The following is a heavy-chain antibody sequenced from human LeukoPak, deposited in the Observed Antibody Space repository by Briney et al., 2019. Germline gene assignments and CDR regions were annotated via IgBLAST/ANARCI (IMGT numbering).Heavy chain of an antibody. J-gene: IGHJ5*02. V-gene: IGHV4-4*07. Sequence: PSGTLSLTCTASGGTISSYYWSWIRQPAGKGLEWIWRIYTSGSTNYNPSLKSRGTMSVATAKIPFSLKLSSVTAADTAVYQCTSVGRGYQLLLGYWFDPWGEGNLGTVSS. CDR1: GGTISSYY. D-gene: IGHD2-2*01. CDR3: TSVGRGYQLLLGYWFDP. CDR2: IYTSGST.